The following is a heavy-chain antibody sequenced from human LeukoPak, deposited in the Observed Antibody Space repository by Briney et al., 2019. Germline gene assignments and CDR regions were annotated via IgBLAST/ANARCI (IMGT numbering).Heavy chain of an antibody. V-gene: IGHV3-21*01. Sequence: GGSLRLSCAASGSTFSSYSMNWVRQAPGKGLEWVSSISSSSSYIYYADSVKGRFTISRDNAKNSLYLQMNSLRAEDTAVYYCARAPNYDFWSGYFGKEDYCGQGTLVTVSS. J-gene: IGHJ4*02. CDR3: ARAPNYDFWSGYFGKEDY. CDR2: ISSSSSYI. CDR1: GSTFSSYS. D-gene: IGHD3-3*01.